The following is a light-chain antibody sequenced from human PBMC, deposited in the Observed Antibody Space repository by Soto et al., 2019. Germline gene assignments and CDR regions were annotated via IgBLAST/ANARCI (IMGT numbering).Light chain of an antibody. CDR2: DAS. CDR1: QSETTN. Sequence: EIVLTQSPGTLSLSPGERATLSCRASQSETTNLAWYQQKPGQAPRLLIYDASNRATGVPARFSGSGSGTDFTLTISSLESEDFAVYYCQHYNNWPPYTFGQGTKLEIK. J-gene: IGKJ2*01. CDR3: QHYNNWPPYT. V-gene: IGKV3-11*01.